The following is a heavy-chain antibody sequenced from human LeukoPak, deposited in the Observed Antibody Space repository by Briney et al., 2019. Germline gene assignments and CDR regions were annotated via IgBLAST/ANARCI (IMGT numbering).Heavy chain of an antibody. CDR1: GFTFSSYA. D-gene: IGHD2-2*01. CDR2: ISDSAYST. J-gene: IGHJ4*02. V-gene: IGHV3-23*01. Sequence: GGSLRLSCAASGFTFSSYAMSWVRQAPGKGLEWVSGISDSAYSTFYADSVKGRFTISRDDSQNTLYLQMNSLRAEDTAVYYCAKDYPALGYCTSTTCSFFDSWGQGILVTVSS. CDR3: AKDYPALGYCTSTTCSFFDS.